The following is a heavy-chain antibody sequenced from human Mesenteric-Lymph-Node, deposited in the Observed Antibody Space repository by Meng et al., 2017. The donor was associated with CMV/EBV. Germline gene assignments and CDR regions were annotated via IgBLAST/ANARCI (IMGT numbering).Heavy chain of an antibody. J-gene: IGHJ6*02. D-gene: IGHD1-14*01. CDR3: ARDQGRTEYYYYGMDV. CDR2: ISSSDGTI. CDR1: GFTFGSYE. V-gene: IGHV3-48*03. Sequence: GESLKISCVASGFTFGSYEVNWVWVRQAPGKGLEWVSYISSSDGTIYYADSVKGRITMFRDNAKNSLYLQMNSLRAEDTAAYYCARDQGRTEYYYYGMDVWGQGTTVTVSS.